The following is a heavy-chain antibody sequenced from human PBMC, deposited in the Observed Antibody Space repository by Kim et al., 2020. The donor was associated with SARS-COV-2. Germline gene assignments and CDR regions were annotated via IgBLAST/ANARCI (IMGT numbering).Heavy chain of an antibody. CDR1: GFSFSSYA. J-gene: IGHJ4*02. D-gene: IGHD4-17*01. CDR2: ISGSAGDT. CDR3: AKREGYGGIDY. V-gene: IGHV3-23*01. Sequence: GGSLRLSCAASGFSFSSYAMSWVRQAPGKGLEWVSVISGSAGDTYYADSVKGRFTISRDNSKNTLFLQMTSLRVEDTAIYYCAKREGYGGIDYWGQGTLVTVSS.